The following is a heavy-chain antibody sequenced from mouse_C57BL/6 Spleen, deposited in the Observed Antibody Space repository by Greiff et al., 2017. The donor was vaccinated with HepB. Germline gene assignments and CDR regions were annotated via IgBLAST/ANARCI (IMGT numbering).Heavy chain of an antibody. CDR2: IDPSDSET. Sequence: VQLQQPGAELVRPGSSVKLSYKASGYTFTSYWMHWVKQRPIQGLEWIGNIDPSDSETHYNQKFKDKATLTVDKSSSTAYMQLSSLTSEDSAVYYCAIYYDYDGAWFAYWGQGTLVTVSA. V-gene: IGHV1-52*01. D-gene: IGHD2-4*01. CDR1: GYTFTSYW. CDR3: AIYYDYDGAWFAY. J-gene: IGHJ3*01.